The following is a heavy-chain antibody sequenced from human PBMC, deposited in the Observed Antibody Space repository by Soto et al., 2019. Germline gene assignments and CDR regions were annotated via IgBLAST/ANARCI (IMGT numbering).Heavy chain of an antibody. CDR2: ISYSGST. CDR1: GGSISNSSDY. D-gene: IGHD5-12*01. J-gene: IGHJ3*02. V-gene: IGHV4-39*01. CDR3: ARHRSFLREYRGYEFFAFDI. Sequence: SETLSLTCTVSGGSISNSSDYWGWIRQPPGKGLEWIGSISYSGSTYHNPSLKSRVTISVDTSKDQFSLKLSSVTAADTAVYYCARHRSFLREYRGYEFFAFDIWGQGTMDTVSS.